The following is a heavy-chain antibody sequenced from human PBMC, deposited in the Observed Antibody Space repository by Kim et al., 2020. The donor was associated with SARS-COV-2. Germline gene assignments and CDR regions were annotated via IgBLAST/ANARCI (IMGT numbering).Heavy chain of an antibody. D-gene: IGHD5-18*01. Sequence: SPSFQGQVTISADKSISTAYLQWSSLKASDTAMYYCARLRGYSYKYYFDYWGQGTLVTVSS. J-gene: IGHJ4*02. V-gene: IGHV5-51*01. CDR3: ARLRGYSYKYYFDY.